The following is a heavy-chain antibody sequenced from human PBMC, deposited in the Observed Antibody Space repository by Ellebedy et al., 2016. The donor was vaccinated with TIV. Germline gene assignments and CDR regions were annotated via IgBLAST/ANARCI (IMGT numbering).Heavy chain of an antibody. J-gene: IGHJ4*02. CDR3: ASVYGSGSYFSGDFDY. Sequence: GESLKISCAASGFPFSNYAMTWVRQAPGKGLEWVSSITSSGGATYYAGSVRGRFTVSRDNSRSTLYLQMNSLRAEDTAVYYCASVYGSGSYFSGDFDYWGQGTPVTVSS. D-gene: IGHD3-10*01. CDR1: GFPFSNYA. CDR2: ITSSGGAT. V-gene: IGHV3-23*01.